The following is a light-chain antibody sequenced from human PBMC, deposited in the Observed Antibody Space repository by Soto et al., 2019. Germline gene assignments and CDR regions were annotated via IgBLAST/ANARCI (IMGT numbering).Light chain of an antibody. J-gene: IGKJ2*01. CDR1: QTVSRH. V-gene: IGKV3-11*01. Sequence: EIVLTQSPATVSLSPGERATLSCRASQTVSRHLAWYQQKPGQAPRLLICDISNRDTGIPARFSGSGPGTDFTLTISSLEPEDSAVYYCQQRSNWPRNTFGQGTKLEIK. CDR2: DIS. CDR3: QQRSNWPRNT.